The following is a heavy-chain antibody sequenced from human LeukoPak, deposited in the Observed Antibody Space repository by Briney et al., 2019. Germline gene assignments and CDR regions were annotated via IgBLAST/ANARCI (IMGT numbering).Heavy chain of an antibody. CDR1: GYTFTSYY. D-gene: IGHD3-9*01. V-gene: IGHV1-46*01. CDR3: ARESGSRYFDWMGEDYYYGMDV. CDR2: INPSGGST. J-gene: IGHJ6*02. Sequence: GASVKVSCKASGYTFTSYYMHWVRQAPGQGLEWKGIINPSGGSTSYAQKFQGRVTMTRDTSTSTVYMELSSLRSEDTAVYYCARESGSRYFDWMGEDYYYGMDVWGQGTTVTVSS.